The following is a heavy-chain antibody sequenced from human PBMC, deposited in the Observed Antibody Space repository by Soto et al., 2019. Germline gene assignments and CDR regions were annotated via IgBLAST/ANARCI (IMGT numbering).Heavy chain of an antibody. CDR1: GRSIRSFC. V-gene: IGHV4-59*08. CDR3: ARRRYDILTGYYFGWFDP. J-gene: IGHJ5*02. D-gene: IGHD3-9*01. CDR2: IYYSGST. Sequence: SGTLSLTCTVFGRSIRSFCCSWIRQPPGKGLEWIGYIYYSGSTNYNPSLKSRVTISVDTSKNQFSLTLSSVTAADTAVYYCARRRYDILTGYYFGWFDPWGQGTLVPSPQ.